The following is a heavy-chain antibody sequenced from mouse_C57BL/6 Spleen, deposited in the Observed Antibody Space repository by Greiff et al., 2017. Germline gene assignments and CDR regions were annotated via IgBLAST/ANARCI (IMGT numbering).Heavy chain of an antibody. V-gene: IGHV14-4*01. CDR3: TIYGSVDY. J-gene: IGHJ2*01. Sequence: LQESGAELVRPGASVKLSCTASGFNIKDDYMHWVKQRPEQGLEWIGWIDPENGDTEYASKFQGKATITADTSSNTAYLQLSSLTSEDTAVYYCTIYGSVDYWGQGTTLTVSS. CDR1: GFNIKDDY. D-gene: IGHD1-1*01. CDR2: IDPENGDT.